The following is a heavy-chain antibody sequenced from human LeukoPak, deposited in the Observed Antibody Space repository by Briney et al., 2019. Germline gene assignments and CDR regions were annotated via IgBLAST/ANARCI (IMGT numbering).Heavy chain of an antibody. CDR2: IHYSGST. CDR1: GGSISSSSYY. D-gene: IGHD2-15*01. CDR3: AKGYCSGGSCYSYYYYNYMDV. V-gene: IGHV4-39*07. J-gene: IGHJ6*03. Sequence: PSETLSLTCTVSGGSISSSSYYWGWIRQPPGKGLEWIGSIHYSGSTNYNPSLKSRVTISVDTSKNQFSLKLSSVTAADTAVYYCAKGYCSGGSCYSYYYYNYMDVWGKGTTVTVSS.